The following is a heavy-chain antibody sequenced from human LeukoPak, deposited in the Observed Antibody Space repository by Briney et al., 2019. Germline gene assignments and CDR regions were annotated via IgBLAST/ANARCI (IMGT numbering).Heavy chain of an antibody. CDR3: ARALVDTAMVTGFDY. D-gene: IGHD5-18*01. V-gene: IGHV5-51*01. Sequence: GESLKISCKGSGYSLTSYWIGWVRQMPGKGLEWMGIIYPGDSDTRYSPSFQGKVTISADKSISTAYLQWSSLKASDTAMYYCARALVDTAMVTGFDYWGQGTLVTVSS. CDR1: GYSLTSYW. J-gene: IGHJ4*02. CDR2: IYPGDSDT.